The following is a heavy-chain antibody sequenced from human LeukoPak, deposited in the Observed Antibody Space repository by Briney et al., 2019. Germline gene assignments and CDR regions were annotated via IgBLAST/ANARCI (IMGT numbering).Heavy chain of an antibody. D-gene: IGHD2-2*01. CDR3: AKVAVGEYCSSTSCKGYYFDY. V-gene: IGHV3-23*01. CDR1: GFTFSSYA. J-gene: IGHJ4*02. CDR2: ISGSGGST. Sequence: GGSLRLSCAASGFTFSSYAMSWVRQAPGKGLKWVSAISGSGGSTYYADSVKGRFTISRDNSKNTLYLQMNSLRAEDTAVYYCAKVAVGEYCSSTSCKGYYFDYWGQGTLVTVSS.